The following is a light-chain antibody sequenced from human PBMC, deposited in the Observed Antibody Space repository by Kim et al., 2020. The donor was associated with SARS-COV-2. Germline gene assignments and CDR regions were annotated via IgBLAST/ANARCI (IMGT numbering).Light chain of an antibody. CDR1: QSIITW. CDR3: QQYKSYPVT. J-gene: IGKJ4*01. CDR2: KAS. V-gene: IGKV1-5*03. Sequence: ASVGDRVTITCRASQSIITWLAWYQQKPGKTPMLLIYKASDLESGVPSRFSGSGSGTHFTLTISSLQPDDFATYYCQQYKSYPVTFGGGTKVDIK.